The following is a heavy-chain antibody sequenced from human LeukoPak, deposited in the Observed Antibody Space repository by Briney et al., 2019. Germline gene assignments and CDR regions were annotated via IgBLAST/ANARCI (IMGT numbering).Heavy chain of an antibody. CDR1: GYIFTTSW. J-gene: IGHJ4*02. CDR3: ARQYSGFDY. D-gene: IGHD3-10*01. CDR2: IYPDDSET. V-gene: IGHV5-51*01. Sequence: PGESLKISCKASGYIFTTSWIGWVRQMPGKGLEWMGIIYPDDSETRYSPSFQGQVSISADKSINTAYLQWSSLKASDTAMYYCARQYSGFDYWGQGTLVTVSS.